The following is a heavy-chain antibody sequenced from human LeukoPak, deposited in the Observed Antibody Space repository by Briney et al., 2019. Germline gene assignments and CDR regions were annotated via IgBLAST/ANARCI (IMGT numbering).Heavy chain of an antibody. D-gene: IGHD3-16*01. CDR1: GVTLSSYA. V-gene: IGHV3-23*01. CDR2: ISSSGSGGNT. CDR3: ARLGGDPPT. Sequence: PGRSLRLSCAASGVTLSSYAMSWARQAPGKGLEWVSGISSSGSGGNTYYADSVKGRFTISRDNTRNMLYLQMNSLRVEDTAVYYCARLGGDPPTWGQGALVTVSS. J-gene: IGHJ4*02.